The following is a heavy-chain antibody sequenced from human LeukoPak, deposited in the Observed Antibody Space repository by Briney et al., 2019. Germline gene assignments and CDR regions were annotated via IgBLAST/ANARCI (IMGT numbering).Heavy chain of an antibody. CDR3: VKDRTPDGYYSVGY. Sequence: GGSLRLSCTASGFSFSTYAMNWVRQAPGKGLEWVSVIIGNAAMTDYADSVKGRFTISRDNSKNTLYLQMDSLRAEDTAVYYCVKDRTPDGYYSVGYWGQGALVTVSS. J-gene: IGHJ4*02. CDR1: GFSFSTYA. D-gene: IGHD3-3*01. CDR2: IIGNAAMT. V-gene: IGHV3-23*01.